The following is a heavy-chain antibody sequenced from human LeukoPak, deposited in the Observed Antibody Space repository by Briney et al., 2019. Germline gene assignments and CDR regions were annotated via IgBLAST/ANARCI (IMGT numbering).Heavy chain of an antibody. CDR2: IYYTGST. J-gene: IGHJ4*02. V-gene: IGHV4-59*04. CDR1: GGSISSYY. D-gene: IGHD3-9*01. Sequence: PSEILSLTCTVSGGSISSYYWSWIRQPPGKGLEWIGTIYYTGSTYYIPSLKSRLTISLDTSKDQFSLKLSSVTAADTAVYYCANTHLYDILTGFRRAGFGYWGQGTLVTVSS. CDR3: ANTHLYDILTGFRRAGFGY.